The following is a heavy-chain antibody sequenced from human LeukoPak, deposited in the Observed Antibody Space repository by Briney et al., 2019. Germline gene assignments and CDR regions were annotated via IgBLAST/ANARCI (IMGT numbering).Heavy chain of an antibody. J-gene: IGHJ3*02. CDR3: ARESYSSSAGAFDI. V-gene: IGHV3-21*01. D-gene: IGHD6-13*01. CDR2: ISSSSSYI. CDR1: GFTFSSYS. Sequence: EGSLRLSCAASGFTFSSYSMNWVRQAPGKGLEWVSSISSSSSYIYYADSVKGRFTISRDNAKNSLYLQMNSLRAEDTAVYYCARESYSSSAGAFDIWGQGTMVTVSS.